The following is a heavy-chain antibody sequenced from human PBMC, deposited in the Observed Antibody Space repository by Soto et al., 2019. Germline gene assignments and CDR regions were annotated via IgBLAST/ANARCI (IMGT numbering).Heavy chain of an antibody. CDR2: VYYGGAIFYSGNI. CDR3: VRYDRINMKPYSPEGFHT. D-gene: IGHD3-3*02. J-gene: IGHJ3*02. Sequence: PSETLSLTCTVSGDSISSSNSHWGWTRQPPGKGLEYIGSVYYGGAIFYSGNIYYNPSLKSRVTISVDTSKNQFSLRLSSVTAADTGVYYCVRYDRINMKPYSPEGFHTWGQGTMVTV. V-gene: IGHV4-39*01. CDR1: GDSISSSNSH.